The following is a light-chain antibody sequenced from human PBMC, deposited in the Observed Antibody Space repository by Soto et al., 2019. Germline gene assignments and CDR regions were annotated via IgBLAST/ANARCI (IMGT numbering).Light chain of an antibody. CDR3: SSYAGSNSYV. CDR1: SSDVGGYNY. V-gene: IGLV2-8*01. J-gene: IGLJ1*01. Sequence: QSVLTQPPSASGSPGQSVTISCTGTSSDVGGYNYVSWYQQHPGKAPKLMIYEVSKRPSGVPDRFSGSKSGNTASLTVSGLLAEDEADSYCSSYAGSNSYVFGTGTKVTVL. CDR2: EVS.